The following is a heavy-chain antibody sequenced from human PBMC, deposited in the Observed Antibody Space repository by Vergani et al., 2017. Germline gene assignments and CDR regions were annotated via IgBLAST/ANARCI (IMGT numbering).Heavy chain of an antibody. CDR2: ISSSGSTI. V-gene: IGHV3-48*04. Sequence: VQLVESGGGVVQPGRSLRLSCAASGFTFSSYGMHWVRQAPGKGLEWVSYISSSGSTIYYADSVKGRFTISRDNAKNSLYLQMNSLRAEDTAVYYCAREGVGAARPFDYWGQGTLVTVSS. J-gene: IGHJ4*02. CDR1: GFTFSSYG. D-gene: IGHD6-6*01. CDR3: AREGVGAARPFDY.